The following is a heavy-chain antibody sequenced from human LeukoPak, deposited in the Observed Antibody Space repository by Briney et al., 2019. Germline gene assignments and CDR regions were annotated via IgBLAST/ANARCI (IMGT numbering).Heavy chain of an antibody. D-gene: IGHD2-21*02. CDR3: ARTAYCGGNCYYFPDY. Sequence: GGSLRLSCAASGFTFSDYFMSWIRQAPGKGLEWLSHISSSGTGYYTDSVKGRATISRENAKNSLYLQMNSLRAEDTAVYYCARTAYCGGNCYYFPDYWGQGTLVTVSP. CDR2: ISSSGTG. CDR1: GFTFSDYF. J-gene: IGHJ4*02. V-gene: IGHV3-11*04.